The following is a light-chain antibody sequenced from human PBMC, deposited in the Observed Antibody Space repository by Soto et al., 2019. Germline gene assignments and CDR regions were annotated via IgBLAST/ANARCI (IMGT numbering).Light chain of an antibody. Sequence: VMTQSPATLSVSPGERATLSCRASQRIARNLAWYQQKPGQAPRLLIYAASTRATGIPARFSGSGSGTEFTLIISSLQSEDFAVYYCQQSNNWPFTVGPGTIVDI. CDR3: QQSNNWPFT. CDR2: AAS. V-gene: IGKV3-15*01. J-gene: IGKJ3*01. CDR1: QRIARN.